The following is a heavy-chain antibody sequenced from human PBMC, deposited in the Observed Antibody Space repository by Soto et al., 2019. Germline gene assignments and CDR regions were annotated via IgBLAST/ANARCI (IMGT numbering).Heavy chain of an antibody. V-gene: IGHV4-34*01. CDR3: ARALSYDSSGYYVDY. CDR1: GGSFSGYY. Sequence: SETLSLTCAVYGGSFSGYYWSWIRQPPGKGLEWIGEINHSGSTNYNPSLKSRVTISVDTSKNQFSLKLSSVTAADTAVYYCARALSYDSSGYYVDYWGQGTLVTVSS. D-gene: IGHD3-22*01. J-gene: IGHJ4*02. CDR2: INHSGST.